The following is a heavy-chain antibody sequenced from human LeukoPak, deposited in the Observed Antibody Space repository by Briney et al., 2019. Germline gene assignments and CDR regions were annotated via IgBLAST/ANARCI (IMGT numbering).Heavy chain of an antibody. V-gene: IGHV4-59*01. J-gene: IGHJ4*02. CDR1: GGSISSYY. Sequence: TTSETLSLTCTVSGGSISSYYWSWIRQPPGKGPEWIGYIYYSGSTNYNPSLKSRVTISVDTSKNQFSLKLSSVTAADTAVYYCARALAVAGIVEWGQGTLVTVSS. CDR3: ARALAVAGIVE. CDR2: IYYSGST. D-gene: IGHD6-19*01.